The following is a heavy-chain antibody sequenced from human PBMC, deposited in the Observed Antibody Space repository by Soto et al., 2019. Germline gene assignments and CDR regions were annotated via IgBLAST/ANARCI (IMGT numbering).Heavy chain of an antibody. Sequence: QVQLVESGGGVAQPGRSLRLPCAASGFTFTNYGMHGVRQAPGKGLEWVAVIWYDGSNKYYADSVKGRFTISKDNSQNTLYLQMNNLRAEDTAMYYCTRDPYGGSRYYFDSWGQGTLVTVSS. J-gene: IGHJ4*02. CDR1: GFTFTNYG. D-gene: IGHD1-26*01. V-gene: IGHV3-33*01. CDR3: TRDPYGGSRYYFDS. CDR2: IWYDGSNK.